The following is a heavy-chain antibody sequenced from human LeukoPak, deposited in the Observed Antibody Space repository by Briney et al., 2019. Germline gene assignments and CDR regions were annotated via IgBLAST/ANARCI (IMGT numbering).Heavy chain of an antibody. CDR1: GFTFSSYA. D-gene: IGHD1-1*01. J-gene: IGHJ6*03. Sequence: PGGSLRLSCAASGFTFSSYAMSWVRQAPGKGLEWVAVIWYGGSKYYADSVKGRFTISRDNSKNTVYLQMNSLRPEDTAIYYCATATKGYYYYMDVWGKGTPVTVSS. CDR3: ATATKGYYYYMDV. CDR2: IWYGGSK. V-gene: IGHV3-33*08.